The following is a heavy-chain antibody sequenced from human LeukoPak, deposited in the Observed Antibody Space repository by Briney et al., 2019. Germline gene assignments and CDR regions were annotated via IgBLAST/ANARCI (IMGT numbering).Heavy chain of an antibody. Sequence: GGSLRLSCAATGFTFSSSAMTWVRQAPGTGLEWVSSSSGRGDHTYYADSVKGRFTISRDNSKSTLYLHMSSLRAGDTAVYYCAKREGQNHGPINSWGQGTLVTVSS. CDR3: AKREGQNHGPINS. D-gene: IGHD1-14*01. J-gene: IGHJ4*02. CDR2: SSGRGDHT. CDR1: GFTFSSSA. V-gene: IGHV3-23*01.